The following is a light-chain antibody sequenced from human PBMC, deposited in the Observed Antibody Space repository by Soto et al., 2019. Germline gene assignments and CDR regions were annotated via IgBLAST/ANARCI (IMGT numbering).Light chain of an antibody. V-gene: IGKV1-27*01. CDR2: AAS. Sequence: DIQMIQSPSSLSAYVGARVTISCRASQDIGNHLAWYQQKPGKVPKLLIHAASTLQSGVPSRFSGSGSGTDFTLTISSLQPEDVATYFCEMYNIASLITFGQGTRLEIK. J-gene: IGKJ5*01. CDR1: QDIGNH. CDR3: EMYNIASLIT.